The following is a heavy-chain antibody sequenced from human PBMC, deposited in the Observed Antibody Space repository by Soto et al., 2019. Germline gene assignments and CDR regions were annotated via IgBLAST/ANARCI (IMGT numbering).Heavy chain of an antibody. CDR2: IYWDDDK. CDR1: GFSLSTSGVG. Sequence: SGPTLVNPTQTLTLTCTFSGFSLSTSGVGVGWIRQPPGKALEWLALIYWDDDKRYSPSLKSRLTITKDTSKNQVVLTMTNMDPVDTATYYCAHSLIGYYYDSSGSKGFDPWGQGTLVNGS. V-gene: IGHV2-5*02. J-gene: IGHJ5*02. D-gene: IGHD3-22*01. CDR3: AHSLIGYYYDSSGSKGFDP.